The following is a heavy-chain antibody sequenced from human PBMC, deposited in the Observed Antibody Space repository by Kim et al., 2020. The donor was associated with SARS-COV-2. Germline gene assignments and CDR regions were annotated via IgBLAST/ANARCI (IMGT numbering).Heavy chain of an antibody. V-gene: IGHV4-39*01. D-gene: IGHD3-22*01. Sequence: SETLSLTCTVSRGSVTSRTYFWGWVRQPPGQGLEWIGNINYSGTTYSNPSLKSRVTVSVDTSKNQFSLNLRSATAADTAVYYCARQDEYWYESHGYYYMDRWGHGILVTVSS. J-gene: IGHJ4*01. CDR2: INYSGTT. CDR1: RGSVTSRTYF. CDR3: ARQDEYWYESHGYYYMDR.